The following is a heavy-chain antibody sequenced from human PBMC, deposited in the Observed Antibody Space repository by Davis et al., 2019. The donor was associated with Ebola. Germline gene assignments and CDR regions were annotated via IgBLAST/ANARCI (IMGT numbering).Heavy chain of an antibody. J-gene: IGHJ6*02. CDR3: VRHRVSSAYYYGMDV. V-gene: IGHV4-34*01. D-gene: IGHD3-22*01. Sequence: SETLSLTCAVYGASFSGYSWSWIRQPPGKGLEWIGEINHSGSTNYNPSLKSRVTIAVDTSKNQYSLKLSSVTAADTAVYYCVRHRVSSAYYYGMDVWGQGTTVTVSS. CDR1: GASFSGYS. CDR2: INHSGST.